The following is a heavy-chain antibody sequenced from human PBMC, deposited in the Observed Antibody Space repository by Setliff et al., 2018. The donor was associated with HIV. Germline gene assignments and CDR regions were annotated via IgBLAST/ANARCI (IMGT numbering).Heavy chain of an antibody. V-gene: IGHV3-23*01. D-gene: IGHD3-22*01. CDR1: GFTFKNCA. CDR3: AREMPMIYWYFDL. Sequence: PGGSLRLSCAASGFTFKNCAMSWVRQTPGKGLEWVSAISGSGSTPYYSDSVKGRFTISRDNYKNTLYLQMDSPRHEDTAVYYCAREMPMIYWYFDLWGRGTLVTVSS. J-gene: IGHJ2*01. CDR2: ISGSGSTP.